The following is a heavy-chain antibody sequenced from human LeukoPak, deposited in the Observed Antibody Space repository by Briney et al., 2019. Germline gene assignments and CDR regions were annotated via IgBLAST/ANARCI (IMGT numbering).Heavy chain of an antibody. CDR2: VSGSGGST. CDR1: GFTFSSYT. Sequence: GGSLRLSCAASGFTFSSYTMSWVRQAPGKGLEWVSGVSGSGGSTHYADSVKGRLTISRDNSKNTLYLQMNSLRAEDTAVYYCAASLPNIVVVPATKGPFGYWGQGTLVTVSS. V-gene: IGHV3-23*01. D-gene: IGHD2-2*01. J-gene: IGHJ4*02. CDR3: AASLPNIVVVPATKGPFGY.